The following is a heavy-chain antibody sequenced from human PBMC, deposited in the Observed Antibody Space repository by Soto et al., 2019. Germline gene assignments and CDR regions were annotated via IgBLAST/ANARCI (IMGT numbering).Heavy chain of an antibody. Sequence: EVQLLESGGGFVQPGGSLRLSCAAAGFTFTDYAMTWVRQAPGKGLDWVSSISGSGGSTYYTDSVKGRFTISRDNSKNTLYLQMHSLRAEDTAVYHCAKARGGVLAPSYFDNWGQGTLVTVSS. CDR3: AKARGGVLAPSYFDN. CDR1: GFTFTDYA. D-gene: IGHD2-8*01. J-gene: IGHJ4*02. CDR2: ISGSGGST. V-gene: IGHV3-23*01.